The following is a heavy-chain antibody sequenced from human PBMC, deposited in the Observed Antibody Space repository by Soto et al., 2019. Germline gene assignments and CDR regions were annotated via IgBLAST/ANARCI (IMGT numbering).Heavy chain of an antibody. J-gene: IGHJ4*02. D-gene: IGHD2-2*01. CDR1: GFTFSSYA. CDR3: AVYCSSTSCYDVDY. CDR2: ISGSGGST. V-gene: IGHV3-23*01. Sequence: EVQLLESGGGLVQPGGSLRLSCAASGFTFSSYAMSWVRQAPGKGLAWVSAISGSGGSTYYADSVKGRFTISRDNSKNTLYLQMNSLRAEDTAVYYCAVYCSSTSCYDVDYWGQGTLVTVSS.